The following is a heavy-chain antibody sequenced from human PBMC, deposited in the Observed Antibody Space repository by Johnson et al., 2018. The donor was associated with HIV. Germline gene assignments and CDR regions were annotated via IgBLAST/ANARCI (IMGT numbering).Heavy chain of an antibody. Sequence: QVQLVESGGGVVQPGRSLRLSCAASGFTFSSYAMHWVRQAPGKGLEWVAVISYDGSNKYYADSVKGRFTISGDNSKNTLYLQMNSLRAEDTAVYYCARVWVRYYYDSSDGAFDIWGQGTMVTVSS. CDR2: ISYDGSNK. J-gene: IGHJ3*02. CDR3: ARVWVRYYYDSSDGAFDI. CDR1: GFTFSSYA. V-gene: IGHV3-30-3*01. D-gene: IGHD3-22*01.